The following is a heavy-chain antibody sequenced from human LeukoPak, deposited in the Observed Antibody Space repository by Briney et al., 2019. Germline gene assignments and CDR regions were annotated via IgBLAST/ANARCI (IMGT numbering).Heavy chain of an antibody. Sequence: PGGSLRLSCAASGFTFSNYNMNWVRQAPGKGLEWVSYISSGSSTIYSADPVKGRFTISRDNAKNTLYLQMNSLRAEDTAVYYCARGAYGGNFFGYWGQGTLVTVSS. CDR2: ISSGSSTI. D-gene: IGHD4-23*01. V-gene: IGHV3-48*04. J-gene: IGHJ4*02. CDR1: GFTFSNYN. CDR3: ARGAYGGNFFGY.